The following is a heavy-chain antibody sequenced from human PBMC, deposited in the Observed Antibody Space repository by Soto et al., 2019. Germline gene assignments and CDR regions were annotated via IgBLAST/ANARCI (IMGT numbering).Heavy chain of an antibody. CDR3: AKSVGIAAAYWYFDL. V-gene: IGHV1-69*02. CDR1: GGTFSSYT. CDR2: IIPILGIA. J-gene: IGHJ2*01. D-gene: IGHD6-13*01. Sequence: QVQLVQSGAEVKKPGSSVKVSCKASGGTFSSYTISWVRQAPGQGLEWMGRIIPILGIANYAQKFQGRVTITADKSTITAYMELSSLRSEDTAVYYCAKSVGIAAAYWYFDLWGRGTLVTVSS.